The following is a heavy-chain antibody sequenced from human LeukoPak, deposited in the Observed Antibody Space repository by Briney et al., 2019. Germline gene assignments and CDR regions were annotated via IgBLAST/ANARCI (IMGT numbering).Heavy chain of an antibody. CDR1: GFTFSDYE. V-gene: IGHV3-48*03. D-gene: IGHD5-18*01. CDR3: ARDATTQVGYVYMDV. J-gene: IGHJ6*03. CDR2: ISTSGSII. Sequence: GGSLKLSCAASGFTFSDYEMNWVRQAPGKGLEWVSHISTSGSIIHYADSVEGRFTISRDNAKNSLYLQMNSLRAEDTALYYCARDATTQVGYVYMDVWGKGTTVTISS.